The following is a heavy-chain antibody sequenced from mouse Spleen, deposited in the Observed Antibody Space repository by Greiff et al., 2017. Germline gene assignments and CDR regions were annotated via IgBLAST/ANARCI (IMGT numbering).Heavy chain of an antibody. Sequence: EVKLMESGGGLVKLGGSLKLSCAASGFTFSSYAMSWVRQTPEKRLEWVATISSGGGNTYYPDSVKGRFTISRDNAKNTLYLQMSSLKSEDTAMYYCARRTGPYYFDYWGQGTTLTVSS. CDR2: ISSGGGNT. CDR3: ARRTGPYYFDY. CDR1: GFTFSSYA. J-gene: IGHJ2*01. D-gene: IGHD4-1*01. V-gene: IGHV5-9*04.